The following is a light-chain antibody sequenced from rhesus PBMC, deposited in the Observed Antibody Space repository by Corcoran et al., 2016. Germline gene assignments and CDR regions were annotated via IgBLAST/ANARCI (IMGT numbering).Light chain of an antibody. Sequence: QVILTQSPATLSLSPGERATLSCRASQSVSSYLAWYKQKPGQAPRLLIYGASSRATGIPDRFSGSGSGTECTLTISSLEPEDVGVYHCYQHSSGYSFGQGTKVEIK. CDR2: GAS. V-gene: IGKV3-10*01. CDR1: QSVSSY. CDR3: YQHSSGYS. J-gene: IGKJ2*01.